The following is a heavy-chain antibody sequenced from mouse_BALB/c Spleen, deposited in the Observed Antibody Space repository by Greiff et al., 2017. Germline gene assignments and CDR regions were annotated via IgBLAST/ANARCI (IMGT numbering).Heavy chain of an antibody. CDR3: ARDRGYGNYCFAY. Sequence: VQLQQSGPGLVAPSQSLSITCTVSGFSLTSYGVHWVRQPPGKGLEWLGVIWAGGSTNYNSALMSRLSISKDNSKSQVFLKMNSLQTDDTAMYYCARDRGYGNYCFAYWGQGTLVTVSA. CDR1: GFSLTSYG. V-gene: IGHV2-9*02. J-gene: IGHJ3*01. D-gene: IGHD2-1*01. CDR2: IWAGGST.